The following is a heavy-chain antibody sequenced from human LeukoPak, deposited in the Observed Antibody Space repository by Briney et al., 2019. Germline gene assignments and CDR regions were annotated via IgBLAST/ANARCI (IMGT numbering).Heavy chain of an antibody. V-gene: IGHV4-61*01. D-gene: IGHD3-10*01. Sequence: PSETLSLTCTVSGGSVSSGSYYWSWIRQPPGKGLEWIGCIYYSGSTNYNPSLKSRVTISVDTSKNQFSLKLSSVTAADTAVYYCARGVYYGSGSYYLNYWGQGTLVTVSS. J-gene: IGHJ4*02. CDR3: ARGVYYGSGSYYLNY. CDR1: GGSVSSGSYY. CDR2: IYYSGST.